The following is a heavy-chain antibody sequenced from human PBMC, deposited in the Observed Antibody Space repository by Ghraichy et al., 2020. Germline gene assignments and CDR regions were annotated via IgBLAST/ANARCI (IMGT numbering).Heavy chain of an antibody. CDR1: GGSISSGGYY. D-gene: IGHD6-13*01. CDR2: IYYSGST. Sequence: SETLSLTCTVSGGSISSGGYYWSWIRQHPGKGQEWIGYIYYSGSTYYNPSLKSRVTISVDTSKNQFSLKLSSVTAADTAVYYCARDLRIAAADNWFDPWGQGTLVTVSS. CDR3: ARDLRIAAADNWFDP. V-gene: IGHV4-31*03. J-gene: IGHJ5*02.